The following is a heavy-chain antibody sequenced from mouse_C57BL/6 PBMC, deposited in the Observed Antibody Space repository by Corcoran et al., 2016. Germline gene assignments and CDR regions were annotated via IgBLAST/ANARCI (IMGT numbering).Heavy chain of an antibody. D-gene: IGHD1-1*01. Sequence: QVQLLQSGAELVKPGASVKISCKASGYAFSSYRINWVKQRTGKGLEWIGQMNPGDGDTNYNGKFKGKATLTADNSSSTAYMQLSCLTSEDSAVDFCARYGDRGFAYWGQGTLVTVSS. CDR2: MNPGDGDT. CDR1: GYAFSSYR. V-gene: IGHV1-80*01. J-gene: IGHJ3*01. CDR3: ARYGDRGFAY.